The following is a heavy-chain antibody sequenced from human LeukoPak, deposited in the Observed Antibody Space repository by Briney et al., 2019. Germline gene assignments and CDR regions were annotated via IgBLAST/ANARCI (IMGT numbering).Heavy chain of an antibody. CDR1: GVSVSSASAA. V-gene: IGHV6-1*01. CDR3: ANQYGSRQFDS. D-gene: IGHD3-10*01. CDR2: TYYRSKWYS. J-gene: IGHJ4*02. Sequence: SQTLSLTCAVSGVSVSSASAAWNWIRQSPSRGLDGLGRTYYRSKWYSDSAVSVKRRRTFKPDTSKNQFSRQLHSVTPQNPAVYYCANQYGSRQFDSWGEGTLVTVSS.